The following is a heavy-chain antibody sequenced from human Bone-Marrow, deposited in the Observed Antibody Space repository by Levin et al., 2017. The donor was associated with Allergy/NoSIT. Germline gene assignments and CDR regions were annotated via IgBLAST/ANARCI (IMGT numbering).Heavy chain of an antibody. J-gene: IGHJ4*02. Sequence: GGSLRLSCASSGFTFSGYWMAWVRQAPGKGLEWVANINRDGGDGYYVDSVKGRFTISRDNARNSLDLQMNSLRVEDTAVYYCERNWAWSFEFWGQGTLVTVSS. CDR3: ERNWAWSFEF. D-gene: IGHD2-8*01. V-gene: IGHV3-7*02. CDR2: INRDGGDG. CDR1: GFTFSGYW.